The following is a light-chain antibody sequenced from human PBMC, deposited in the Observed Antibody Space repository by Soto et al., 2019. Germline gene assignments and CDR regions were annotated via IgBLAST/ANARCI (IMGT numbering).Light chain of an antibody. V-gene: IGLV2-14*01. CDR1: SSDVGGYKY. J-gene: IGLJ1*01. Sequence: QSVLTQPASVSGSPGQSITISCTGTSSDVGGYKYVPWYQQNPGKAPKLMIYEVSNRPSGVSNRFSGSKSGNTASLTISGLQAEDEADYYCSSYTSSSTYVFGTGTKLTVL. CDR2: EVS. CDR3: SSYTSSSTYV.